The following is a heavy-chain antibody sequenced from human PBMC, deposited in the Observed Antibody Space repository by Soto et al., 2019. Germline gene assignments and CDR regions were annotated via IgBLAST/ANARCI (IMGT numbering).Heavy chain of an antibody. D-gene: IGHD3-16*01. CDR2: IKQDGSEK. J-gene: IGHJ4*02. V-gene: IGHV3-7*01. CDR1: GFTFSTYW. CDR3: ASQRRDGFFGDY. Sequence: EVQVVESGGGLVQPGGSLRLSCVGSGFTFSTYWMTWVRQAPGKGLEWVANIKQDGSEKHYVDSVKGRFTISRDNPKNSLYLQMNSLRAEDTAVYYCASQRRDGFFGDYCGQGTLVTVSS.